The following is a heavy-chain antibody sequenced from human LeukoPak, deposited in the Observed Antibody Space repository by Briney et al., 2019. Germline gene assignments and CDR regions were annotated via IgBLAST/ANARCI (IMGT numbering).Heavy chain of an antibody. D-gene: IGHD3-10*01. V-gene: IGHV3-7*01. CDR3: ARDVEGSGSYYSP. CDR2: IKQDGSEK. J-gene: IGHJ4*02. CDR1: GFTSSRYW. Sequence: GGSLRLSCAASGFTSSRYWMTWVRQASGKGLEWVANIKQDGSEKNYVDSVQGRFTIPRDNAKNSLYLQMNSLRAEDTAVYYCARDVEGSGSYYSPWGQGTRVTVSS.